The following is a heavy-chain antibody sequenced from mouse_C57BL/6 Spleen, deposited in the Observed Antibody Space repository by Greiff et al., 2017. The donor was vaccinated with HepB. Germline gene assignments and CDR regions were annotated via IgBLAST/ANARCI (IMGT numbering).Heavy chain of an antibody. CDR2: ISSGSSTI. V-gene: IGHV5-17*01. CDR3: ARIPDYYAMDY. Sequence: EVKLMESGGGLVKPGGSLKLSCAASGFTFSDYGMHWVRQAPEKGLEWVAYISSGSSTIYYADTVKGRFTISRDNAKNTLFLQMTSLRSEDTAMYYCARIPDYYAMDYWGQGTSVTVSS. CDR1: GFTFSDYG. J-gene: IGHJ4*01.